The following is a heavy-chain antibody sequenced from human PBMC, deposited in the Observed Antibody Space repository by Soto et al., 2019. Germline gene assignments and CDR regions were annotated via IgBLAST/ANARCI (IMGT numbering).Heavy chain of an antibody. V-gene: IGHV3-64D*08. D-gene: IGHD5-18*01. CDR2: ISSNGGST. J-gene: IGHJ5*02. Sequence: GGSLRLSCSASGFTFSSYAMHWVRQAPGKGLEYVSAISSNGGSTYYADSVKGRFTISRDNSKNTLYLQMSSLRAEDTAVYYCVNSRGYSYSLTWGQGTLVTVSS. CDR3: VNSRGYSYSLT. CDR1: GFTFSSYA.